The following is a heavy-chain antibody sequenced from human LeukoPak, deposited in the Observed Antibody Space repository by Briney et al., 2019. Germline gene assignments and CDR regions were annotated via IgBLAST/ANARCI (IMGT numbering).Heavy chain of an antibody. CDR1: GGSISSAGYC. J-gene: IGHJ3*02. Sequence: PSETLSLTCTVSGGSISSAGYCWSWTRQPAGKALEWIGRIYPSGSTDYNPSLMSRVTISVDTSKNQFSLKLSSVTAADTAVYFCARGSGYFGSGSLIAFDIWGQGTMVTVSS. D-gene: IGHD3-10*01. CDR3: ARGSGYFGSGSLIAFDI. CDR2: IYPSGST. V-gene: IGHV4-61*02.